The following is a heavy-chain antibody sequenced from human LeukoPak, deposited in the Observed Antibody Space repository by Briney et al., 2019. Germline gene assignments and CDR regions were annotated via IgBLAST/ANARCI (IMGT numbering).Heavy chain of an antibody. V-gene: IGHV3-23*01. Sequence: PGGSLRLSCAASGFTFSSYAMCWVRQAPGKGLEWVSAISGSGGSTYYADSVKGRFTISRDNSKNTLYLQMNSLRAEDTAVYYCAKHPRDSSGCLVLGWFDPWGQGTLVTVSS. CDR1: GFTFSSYA. CDR2: ISGSGGST. D-gene: IGHD3-22*01. CDR3: AKHPRDSSGCLVLGWFDP. J-gene: IGHJ5*02.